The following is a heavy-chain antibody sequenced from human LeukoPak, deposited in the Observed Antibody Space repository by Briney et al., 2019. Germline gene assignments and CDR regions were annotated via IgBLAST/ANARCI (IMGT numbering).Heavy chain of an antibody. CDR1: GGSISSYY. CDR2: IYYSGST. Sequence: SENLSLTCTVSGGSISSYYWSWIRQPPGKGLEWIGYIYYSGSTNYNPSLKSRVTISVDTSKNQFSLKLSSVTAADTAVYYCARVNYYDSSGYYLFDPWGQGTLVTVSS. V-gene: IGHV4-59*01. J-gene: IGHJ5*02. CDR3: ARVNYYDSSGYYLFDP. D-gene: IGHD3-22*01.